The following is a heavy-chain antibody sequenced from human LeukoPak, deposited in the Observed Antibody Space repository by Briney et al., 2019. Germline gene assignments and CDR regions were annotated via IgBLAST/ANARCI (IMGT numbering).Heavy chain of an antibody. CDR3: AKTPYYYDSSGCFDY. V-gene: IGHV3-30*18. J-gene: IGHJ4*02. CDR1: GFTFSSYG. D-gene: IGHD3-22*01. Sequence: GGSLRLSCAASGFTFSSYGMHWVRQAPGKGLEWVAVISYDGSNKYYADSVKGRFTISRDNSKNTLYLQMNSLRAEDTAVYYCAKTPYYYDSSGCFDYWGQGTLVTVSS. CDR2: ISYDGSNK.